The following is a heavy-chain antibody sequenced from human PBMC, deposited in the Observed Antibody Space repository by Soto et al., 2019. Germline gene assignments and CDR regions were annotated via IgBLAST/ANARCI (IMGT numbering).Heavy chain of an antibody. CDR1: GSSLSDFY. CDR2: MSSRGNR. Sequence: LSLTCSVSGSSLSDFYWSWIRQAPGKGLEWIGYMSSRGNRNFTPSLKSRVTISLDTPKNKFSLNMTSVTAADTAVYFCARWVGATSSQFYFDLWGQGTLVTVSS. CDR3: ARWVGATSSQFYFDL. V-gene: IGHV4-4*09. J-gene: IGHJ4*02. D-gene: IGHD1-26*01.